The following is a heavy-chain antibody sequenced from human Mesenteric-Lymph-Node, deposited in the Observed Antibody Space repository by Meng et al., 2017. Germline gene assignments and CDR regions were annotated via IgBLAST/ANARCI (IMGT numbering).Heavy chain of an antibody. V-gene: IGHV4-34*01. J-gene: IGHJ4*02. Sequence: SETLSLTCAAYGGCFSGYYWSWIRQPPGKGLEWLGEINHSGSTNYNPSLKSRVTISADTSKNQFSLKQSSVTAADTAVYYCARVSYYYGSGESYWGQGTLVTVSS. CDR3: ARVSYYYGSGESY. D-gene: IGHD3-10*01. CDR2: INHSGST. CDR1: GGCFSGYY.